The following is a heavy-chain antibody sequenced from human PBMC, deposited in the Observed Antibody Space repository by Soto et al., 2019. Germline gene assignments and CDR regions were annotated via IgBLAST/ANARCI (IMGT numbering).Heavy chain of an antibody. V-gene: IGHV3-23*01. D-gene: IGHD6-13*01. CDR1: GFTFSSYA. Sequence: EVQLLESGGGLVQPGGSLRLSCAASGFTFSSYAMSWVRQAPGKGLEWVSAISGSGGSTYYADSVKGRFTISRDNSKNTLYLQMNSLRAENTAVYYCAKLIAAAGTLFDYWGQGTLVTVSS. CDR2: ISGSGGST. CDR3: AKLIAAAGTLFDY. J-gene: IGHJ4*02.